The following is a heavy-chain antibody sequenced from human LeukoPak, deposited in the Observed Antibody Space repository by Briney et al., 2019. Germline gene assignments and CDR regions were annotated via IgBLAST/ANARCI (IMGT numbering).Heavy chain of an antibody. CDR3: ANTRCGGGRCDKLDS. Sequence: AATLTLTCAVSGASVSTYFWSWIRQPAGKRMEWIGRVYGSGTSYYNASPRSRVTLSFDTSKNQFSLSLISVSGADAAVYYCANTRCGGGRCDKLDSWGQGILFTVSS. D-gene: IGHD2-21*01. CDR2: VYGSGTS. CDR1: GASVSTYF. V-gene: IGHV4-4*07. J-gene: IGHJ5*01.